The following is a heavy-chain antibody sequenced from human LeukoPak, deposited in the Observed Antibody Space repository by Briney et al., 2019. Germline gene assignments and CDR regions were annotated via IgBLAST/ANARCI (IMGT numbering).Heavy chain of an antibody. CDR1: GGSFSGYY. CDR2: INHSGST. V-gene: IGHV4-34*01. CDR3: ARQIMDIWDDYVWGSFDY. D-gene: IGHD3-16*01. J-gene: IGHJ4*02. Sequence: SETLSLTCAVYGGSFSGYYWSWIRQPPGKGLEWIGEINHSGSTNYNPSLKSRVTISVDTSKNQFSLKLSSVTAADTAVYYCARQIMDIWDDYVWGSFDYWGQGTLVTVSS.